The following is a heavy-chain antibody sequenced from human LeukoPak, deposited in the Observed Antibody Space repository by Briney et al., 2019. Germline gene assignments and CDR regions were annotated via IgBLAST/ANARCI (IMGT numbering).Heavy chain of an antibody. CDR1: GISINTDNW. V-gene: IGHV4-4*02. J-gene: IGHJ3*02. CDR3: ARDIPTPLDVFDI. CDR2: IHQTGRT. Sequence: PSETLSLTCAVSGISINTDNWWSWIRQPPGKGLEWIGEIHQTGRTNYSPALKSRVTMSVDKSKNQFSLNLNSVTAAETAVYYCARDIPTPLDVFDIWGQGTMVTVSS.